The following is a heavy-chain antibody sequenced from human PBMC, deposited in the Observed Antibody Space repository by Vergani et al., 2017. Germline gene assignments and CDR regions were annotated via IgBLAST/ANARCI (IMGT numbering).Heavy chain of an antibody. CDR1: GYTFTGYY. D-gene: IGHD2-2*01. V-gene: IGHV1-2*02. CDR2: INPNRGGT. Sequence: QVQLVQSGAEVKKPGASVKVSCKASGYTFTGYYMHWVRQAPGQGLEWMGWINPNRGGTNYAQKFQGRVTMTRDTSISTAYMELSRLRSDDTAVYYCASTGGYCSSTSCYDGYYYYYGMDVWGQGTTVTVSS. CDR3: ASTGGYCSSTSCYDGYYYYYGMDV. J-gene: IGHJ6*02.